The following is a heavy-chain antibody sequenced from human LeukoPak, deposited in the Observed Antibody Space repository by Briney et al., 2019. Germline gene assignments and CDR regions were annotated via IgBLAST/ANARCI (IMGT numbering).Heavy chain of an antibody. Sequence: SXXVSCKASGGTFSSYAISWVRQAPGQGREWMGGIIAIFGTANYAEKLQGRVTITTEESTSTDYMEMSSLRSEDTAVYYCARARTPYCSSTSCYQRGFDYWGQGTLVTVSS. CDR2: IIAIFGTA. V-gene: IGHV1-69*05. CDR1: GGTFSSYA. CDR3: ARARTPYCSSTSCYQRGFDY. J-gene: IGHJ4*02. D-gene: IGHD2-2*01.